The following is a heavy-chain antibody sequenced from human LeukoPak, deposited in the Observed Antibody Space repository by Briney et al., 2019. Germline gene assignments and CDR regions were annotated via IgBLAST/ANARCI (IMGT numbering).Heavy chain of an antibody. CDR2: ISSSSSYI. V-gene: IGHV3-21*01. D-gene: IGHD3-22*01. CDR3: AGLGGGYYYGGFDY. CDR1: GFTFSSYS. J-gene: IGHJ4*02. Sequence: PGGSLRLSCAAAGFTFSSYSMNWVRQAPGKGLEWVSSISSSSSYIYYADSVKGRFTISRDNAKNSLCLQMNSLRAEDTAVYYCAGLGGGYYYGGFDYWGQGTLVTVSS.